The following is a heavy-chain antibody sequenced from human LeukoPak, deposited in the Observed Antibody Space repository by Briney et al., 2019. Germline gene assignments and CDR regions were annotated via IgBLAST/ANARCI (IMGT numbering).Heavy chain of an antibody. D-gene: IGHD3-16*01. CDR2: ISAYNGNT. CDR1: GGTFSSYA. J-gene: IGHJ5*02. Sequence: ASVKVSCKASGGTFSSYAISWVRQAPGQGLEWMGWISAYNGNTNYAQKLQGRVTMTTDTSTSTAYMELRSLRSDDTAVYYCARSKYGGNWFDPWGQGTLVTVSS. V-gene: IGHV1-18*01. CDR3: ARSKYGGNWFDP.